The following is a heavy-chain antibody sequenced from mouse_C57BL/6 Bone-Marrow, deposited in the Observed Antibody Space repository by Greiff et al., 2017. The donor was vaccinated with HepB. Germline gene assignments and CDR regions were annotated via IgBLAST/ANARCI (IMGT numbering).Heavy chain of an antibody. CDR3: ARYLKEGSSYCDY. J-gene: IGHJ2*01. Sequence: DVMLVESGGGLVQPGGSLSLSCAASGFTFTDYYMSWVRQPPGKALEWLGFIRNKANGYTTEYSASVKGRFTISRDNSQSILYRQMNALRAEDSATYYCARYLKEGSSYCDYWGQGTTLTGSS. V-gene: IGHV7-3*01. CDR2: IRNKANGYTT. D-gene: IGHD1-1*01. CDR1: GFTFTDYY.